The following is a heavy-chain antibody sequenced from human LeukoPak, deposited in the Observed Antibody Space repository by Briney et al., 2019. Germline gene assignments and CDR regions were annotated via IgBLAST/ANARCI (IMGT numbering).Heavy chain of an antibody. Sequence: SETLSLTCAVYGGSFSDYFWTWIRQPPGMRLEWIGEVSHSGSTNYNPSLKSRVTISVDTSKNQFSLKLSSVTAADTAVYYCAREITSGYYFLDYWGQGTLVTVSS. CDR2: VSHSGST. CDR1: GGSFSDYF. J-gene: IGHJ4*02. CDR3: AREITSGYYFLDY. D-gene: IGHD2/OR15-2a*01. V-gene: IGHV4-34*01.